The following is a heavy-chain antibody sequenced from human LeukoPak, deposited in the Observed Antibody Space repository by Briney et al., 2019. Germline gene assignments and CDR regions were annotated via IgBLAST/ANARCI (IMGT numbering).Heavy chain of an antibody. Sequence: KASQTLSLTCTVSGGSISSGDYYWSWIRQPPGKGLEWIGYIYYSGSTYYNPSLKSRVTISVDTSKNQFSLKLSSVTAADTAVYYCARGQLELYYYYMDVWGKGTTVTVSS. CDR3: ARGQLELYYYYMDV. CDR1: GGSISSGDYY. J-gene: IGHJ6*03. D-gene: IGHD1-1*01. CDR2: IYYSGST. V-gene: IGHV4-30-4*08.